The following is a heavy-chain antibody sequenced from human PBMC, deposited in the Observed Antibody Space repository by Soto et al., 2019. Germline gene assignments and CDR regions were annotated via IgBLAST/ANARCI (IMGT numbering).Heavy chain of an antibody. CDR3: ARYSRTMEREFDY. J-gene: IGHJ4*02. D-gene: IGHD6-13*01. CDR2: ISAYNGNT. CDR1: GYTFTSYC. Sequence: ASVNVSCKSSGYTFTSYCINWVRQAPGQGLEWMGWISAYNGNTNYAQKLQGRVTMTTDTSTSTAYMELRSLRSDDTAVYYCARYSRTMEREFDYWGQGTLVTVSS. V-gene: IGHV1-18*04.